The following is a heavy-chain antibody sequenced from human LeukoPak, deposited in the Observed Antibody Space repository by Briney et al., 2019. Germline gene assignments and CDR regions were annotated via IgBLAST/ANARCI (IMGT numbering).Heavy chain of an antibody. CDR2: ISSSSNTI. CDR3: ARGYSLFEY. D-gene: IGHD6-13*01. J-gene: IGHJ4*02. V-gene: IGHV3-48*01. Sequence: EGSLRLSCAASGFTFSSYRMNWVRQAPGKGLEWVSHISSSSNTIYYADSVKGRFTISRDNAKNSLYLQMNSLRAEDTAVYYCARGYSLFEYWGQGTLVTVSS. CDR1: GFTFSSYR.